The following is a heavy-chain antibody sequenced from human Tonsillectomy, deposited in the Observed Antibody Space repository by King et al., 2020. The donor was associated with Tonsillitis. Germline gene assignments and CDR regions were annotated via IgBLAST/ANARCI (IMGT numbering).Heavy chain of an antibody. CDR1: GYTFTSYY. CDR3: ARDLGDYVWGTYDY. V-gene: IGHV1-46*01. Sequence: VQLVESGAEGKKPGASVKVSCKASGYTFTSYYMHWVRQAPGQGLEWMGIINPSGGSTSYAQKFQGRGTMTRDTSTSTVYIGLSSLRSEYTAVYYCARDLGDYVWGTYDYWGQGTLVTVSS. CDR2: INPSGGST. J-gene: IGHJ4*02. D-gene: IGHD3-16*01.